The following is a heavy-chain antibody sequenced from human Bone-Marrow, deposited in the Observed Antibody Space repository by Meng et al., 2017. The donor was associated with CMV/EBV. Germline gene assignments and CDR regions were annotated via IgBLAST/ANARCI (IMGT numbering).Heavy chain of an antibody. CDR2: ISYDGNNK. V-gene: IGHV3-30-3*01. CDR1: GFTFSTYA. CDR3: AKEVQTIRITPQNNYFDY. D-gene: IGHD2-15*01. Sequence: GESLKISCAASGFTFSTYAMHWVRQAPGKGLEWVAVISYDGNNKYYADSVKGRFTISRDSSKNTLYLQMNSLRAEDTAVYYCAKEVQTIRITPQNNYFDYWGQGTLVTVSS. J-gene: IGHJ4*02.